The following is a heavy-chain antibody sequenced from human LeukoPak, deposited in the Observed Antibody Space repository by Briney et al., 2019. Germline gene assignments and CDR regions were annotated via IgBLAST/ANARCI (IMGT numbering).Heavy chain of an antibody. Sequence: ASAKVSCKASGYTFTSYGISWVRRAPGQGLEWMGWISAYNGNTNYAQKLQGRVTMTTDTSTSTAYMELRSLRSDDTAVYYCARVTMVRGVITPWHFDYWGQGTLVTVSS. D-gene: IGHD3-10*01. J-gene: IGHJ4*02. CDR2: ISAYNGNT. V-gene: IGHV1-18*01. CDR3: ARVTMVRGVITPWHFDY. CDR1: GYTFTSYG.